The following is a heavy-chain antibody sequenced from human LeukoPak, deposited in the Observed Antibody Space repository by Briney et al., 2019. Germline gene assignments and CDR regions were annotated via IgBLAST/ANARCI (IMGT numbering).Heavy chain of an antibody. CDR3: ARVEYSSGYSHVY. J-gene: IGHJ4*02. Sequence: AAVKVSCKASGYTFTSYDINWVRQATGQGLEWMGWMNPNSGNTGYAQKFQGRVTMTRDTSINTAYMELSSLRSEDTAVYYCARVEYSSGYSHVYWGQGTLVTVSS. V-gene: IGHV1-8*01. D-gene: IGHD3-22*01. CDR2: MNPNSGNT. CDR1: GYTFTSYD.